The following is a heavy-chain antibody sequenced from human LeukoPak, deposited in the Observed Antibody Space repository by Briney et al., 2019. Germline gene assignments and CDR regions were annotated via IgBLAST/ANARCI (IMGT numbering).Heavy chain of an antibody. D-gene: IGHD3-22*01. CDR1: GYTFTGYY. J-gene: IGHJ3*02. CDR2: INPNSGGT. CDR3: ARVSSPGPYYYDSSGLDAFDI. Sequence: ASVKVSCKASGYTFTGYYMHWVRQAPGQGLEWMGWINPNSGGTNYAQKFQGRVTMTRDTSISTAYMELSRLRSDDTAVYYCARVSSPGPYYYDSSGLDAFDIWGQGTMVTVSS. V-gene: IGHV1-2*02.